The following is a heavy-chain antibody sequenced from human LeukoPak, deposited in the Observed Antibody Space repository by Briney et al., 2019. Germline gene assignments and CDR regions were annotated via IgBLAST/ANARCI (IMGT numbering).Heavy chain of an antibody. CDR1: GYTFTSYG. D-gene: IGHD3-9*01. Sequence: ASVTVSCKASGYTFTSYGISWVRQAPGQGLEWMGWISAYNGNTNYAQKLQGRVTMTTDTSTSTAYMELRSLRSDDTAVYYCARGSGYYDILTAQLGNDYWGQGTLVTVSS. CDR3: ARGSGYYDILTAQLGNDY. V-gene: IGHV1-18*01. CDR2: ISAYNGNT. J-gene: IGHJ4*02.